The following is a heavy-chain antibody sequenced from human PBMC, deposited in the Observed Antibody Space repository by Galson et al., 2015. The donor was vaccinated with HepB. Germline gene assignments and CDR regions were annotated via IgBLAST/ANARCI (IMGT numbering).Heavy chain of an antibody. D-gene: IGHD3-22*01. J-gene: IGHJ4*02. CDR1: GFTFSSYT. CDR3: ARRGTEYYDSSVRGGDY. Sequence: SLRLSCAASGFTFSSYTMSWVRQAPGKGLEWVSAISGSGGSTYYADSVKGRFTISRDKAKNSLYLQMNSLRAEDTAVYYCARRGTEYYDSSVRGGDYWGQGTLFTLSS. CDR2: ISGSGGST. V-gene: IGHV3-23*01.